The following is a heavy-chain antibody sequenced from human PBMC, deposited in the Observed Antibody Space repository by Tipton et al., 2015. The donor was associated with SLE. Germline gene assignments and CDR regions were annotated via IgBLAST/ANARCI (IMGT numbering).Heavy chain of an antibody. CDR3: ATTIQLWRFDY. V-gene: IGHV3-30*02. J-gene: IGHJ4*02. CDR1: GFTFSSYG. Sequence: SLRLSCAASGFTFSSYGMHWVRQAPGKGLEWVAFIRYDGSNKYYADSVKGRFTISRDNAKNSLYLQMNSLRDEDTAVYYCATTIQLWRFDYWGQGTLVTVSS. CDR2: IRYDGSNK. D-gene: IGHD5-18*01.